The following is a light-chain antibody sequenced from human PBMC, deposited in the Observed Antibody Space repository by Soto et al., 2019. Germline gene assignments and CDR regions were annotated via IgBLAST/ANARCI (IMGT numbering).Light chain of an antibody. J-gene: IGKJ3*01. V-gene: IGKV1D-13*01. CDR2: DVS. CDR1: QVISSA. CDR3: QQFSDYPFT. Sequence: AIQLTQSPSSLSASEGDRVTITCRASQVISSALAWYQQKPGKPPKLLMYDVSRLESGVPSRFSGSGSGTDFTLTISSLQPEDFTTYYCQQFSDYPFTFGPGTRVDIK.